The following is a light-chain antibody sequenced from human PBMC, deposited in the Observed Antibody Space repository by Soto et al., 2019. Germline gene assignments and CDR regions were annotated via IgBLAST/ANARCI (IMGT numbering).Light chain of an antibody. CDR3: SSYTSSRTHVV. CDR2: EVS. Sequence: QSALTQPASVSGSPGRSITISCTGTSSDIGGYNYVSWYQQHPGKAPKLMIYEVSNRPSGVSNRFSGSKSGNTASLTISGLQAEDEADYYCSSYTSSRTHVVFGGGTKLTVL. J-gene: IGLJ2*01. V-gene: IGLV2-14*01. CDR1: SSDIGGYNY.